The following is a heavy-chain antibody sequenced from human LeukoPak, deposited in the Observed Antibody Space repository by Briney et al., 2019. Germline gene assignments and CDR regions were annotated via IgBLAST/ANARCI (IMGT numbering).Heavy chain of an antibody. Sequence: ASVKVSCKASGCTFTSYAMHWVRQAPGQRLEWMGWINAGNGNTKYSQKFQGRVTITRDTSASTAYMELSSLRSEDTAVYYCASSYSSSYSSSWKYYYYGMDVWGQGTTVTVSS. CDR1: GCTFTSYA. J-gene: IGHJ6*02. D-gene: IGHD6-13*01. V-gene: IGHV1-3*01. CDR2: INAGNGNT. CDR3: ASSYSSSYSSSWKYYYYGMDV.